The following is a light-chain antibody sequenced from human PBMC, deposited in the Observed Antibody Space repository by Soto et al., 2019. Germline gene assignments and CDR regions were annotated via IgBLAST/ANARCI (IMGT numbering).Light chain of an antibody. CDR1: SSNIGINY. J-gene: IGLJ3*02. CDR3: AAWDDSLSGRV. V-gene: IGLV1-47*01. Sequence: QSVLTQAPSASGTPGQRVTISCSGSSSNIGINYVYWYLQLPGTAPKLLIYRNDQRPSGVPDRFSGSKSGTSASLAISGLRSEDEADYYCAAWDDSLSGRVFGGGTKLTVL. CDR2: RND.